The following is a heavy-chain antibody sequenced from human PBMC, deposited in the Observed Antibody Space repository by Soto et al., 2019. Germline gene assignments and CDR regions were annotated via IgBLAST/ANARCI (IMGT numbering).Heavy chain of an antibody. J-gene: IGHJ3*02. CDR2: IIPIFGTA. CDR1: GGTFSSYA. V-gene: IGHV1-69*01. CDR3: ARDCSGGRCYSGAFDI. Sequence: QVQLVQSGAEVKKPGSSVKVSCKASGGTFSSYAISWVRQAPGQGLEWMGGIIPIFGTANYAQKFQGRVTITADESTRTAYMELSSLRSEDPAVYYCARDCSGGRCYSGAFDIWGQGTMVTVSS. D-gene: IGHD2-15*01.